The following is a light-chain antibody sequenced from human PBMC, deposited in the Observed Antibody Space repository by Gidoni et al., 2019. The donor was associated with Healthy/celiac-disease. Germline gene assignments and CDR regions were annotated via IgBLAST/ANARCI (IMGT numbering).Light chain of an antibody. CDR3: QQYNNWPPIT. J-gene: IGKJ5*01. CDR2: GAS. V-gene: IGKV3-15*01. CDR1: QSVNSN. Sequence: EIVITHSPATLSVSPGERATLSCRASQSVNSNLAWYQQKPGKAPRLLIYGASTRATGIPARFSGSGSGTEFTLTISSLQSEDFAVYYCQQYNNWPPITFGRGTRLEIK.